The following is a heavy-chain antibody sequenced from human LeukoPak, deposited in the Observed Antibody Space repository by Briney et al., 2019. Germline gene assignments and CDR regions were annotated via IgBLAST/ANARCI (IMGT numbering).Heavy chain of an antibody. J-gene: IGHJ4*02. CDR2: IIPIFGTA. CDR1: GGTFSSYA. Sequence: GASVKVSCKASGGTFSSYAISWVRQAPGQGLEWMGGIIPIFGTANYAQKFQGRVTIPADESTSTAYMELSSLRSEDTAVYYCARGKGKGITFGGVVDYWGQGTLVTVSS. D-gene: IGHD3-16*01. V-gene: IGHV1-69*01. CDR3: ARGKGKGITFGGVVDY.